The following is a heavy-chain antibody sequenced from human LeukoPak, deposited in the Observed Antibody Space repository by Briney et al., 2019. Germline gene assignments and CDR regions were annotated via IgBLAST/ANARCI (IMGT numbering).Heavy chain of an antibody. CDR3: ARRQYYYDSSGYYFDY. D-gene: IGHD3-22*01. V-gene: IGHV4-59*08. CDR2: IYYSGGT. CDR1: GGSISSYY. J-gene: IGHJ4*02. Sequence: SETLSLTCTVSGGSISSYYWSWIRQPPGKGLEWIGYIYYSGGTNYNPSLKSRVTISVDTSKNQFSLKLSSVTAADTAVYYCARRQYYYDSSGYYFDYWGQGTLVTVSS.